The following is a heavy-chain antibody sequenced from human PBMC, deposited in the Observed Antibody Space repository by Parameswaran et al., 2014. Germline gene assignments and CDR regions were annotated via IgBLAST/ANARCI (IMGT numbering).Heavy chain of an antibody. CDR2: INHSGST. J-gene: IGHJ4*02. V-gene: IGHV4-34*01. D-gene: IGHD3-16*02. CDR3: ARGYVWGGYRYTGEYDY. Sequence: PGKGLEWIGEINHSGSTNYNPSLKSRVTISVDTSKNQFSLKLSSVTAADTAVYYCARGYVWGGYRYTGEYDYWGQGTLVTVSS.